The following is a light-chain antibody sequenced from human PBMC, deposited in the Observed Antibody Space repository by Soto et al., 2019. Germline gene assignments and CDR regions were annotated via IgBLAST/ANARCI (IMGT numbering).Light chain of an antibody. Sequence: DIQMTQSPSTLSGSVGDRVTITCRASQTISSWLAWYQQKPGKAPKLLIYKASTLKSGVPSRFSGSGSGKEFTLTISSLQPNDFETYYCQHYNSYSETFGQGTKVDI. V-gene: IGKV1-5*03. J-gene: IGKJ1*01. CDR2: KAS. CDR1: QTISSW. CDR3: QHYNSYSET.